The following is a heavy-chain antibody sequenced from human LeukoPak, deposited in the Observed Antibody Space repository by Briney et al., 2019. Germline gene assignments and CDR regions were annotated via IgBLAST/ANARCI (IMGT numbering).Heavy chain of an antibody. Sequence: GGSLRLSCAASGFTFSSYGMHWVRQAPGKGREWVAFIRYDGSNKYYADSVKGGVTIYRENSKKKMYVKKNRLRAEDTAVYYCAKGDYCSSTSCPISPLGYWGQGTLVTVSS. CDR1: GFTFSSYG. D-gene: IGHD2-2*01. CDR3: AKGDYCSSTSCPISPLGY. V-gene: IGHV3-30*02. CDR2: IRYDGSNK. J-gene: IGHJ4*02.